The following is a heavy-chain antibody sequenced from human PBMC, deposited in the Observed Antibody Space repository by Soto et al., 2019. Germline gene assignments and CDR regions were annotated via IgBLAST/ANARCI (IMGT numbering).Heavy chain of an antibody. CDR2: IYYSGST. CDR3: ARHSYCSGDSCQFYY. Sequence: PSETLSLTCTVSGGSISSYYWSWIRQPPGKGLEWIGYIYYSGSTNYNPSLKSRVTISVDTSKNQFSLKLSSVTAADTAVYYCARHSYCSGDSCQFYYWGQGTLVTVSS. D-gene: IGHD2-15*01. J-gene: IGHJ4*02. CDR1: GGSISSYY. V-gene: IGHV4-59*08.